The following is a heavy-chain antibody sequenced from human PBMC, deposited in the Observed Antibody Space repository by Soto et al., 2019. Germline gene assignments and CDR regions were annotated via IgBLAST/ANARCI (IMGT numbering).Heavy chain of an antibody. CDR1: GYTFTSYG. J-gene: IGHJ4*02. CDR3: ATISMVRGVIIMTKFDY. V-gene: IGHV1-18*01. D-gene: IGHD3-10*01. Sequence: GASVKVSCKASGYTFTSYGISWVRQAPGQGLEWMGRISAYNGNTNYAQKLQGRVTMTTDTSTSTAYMELRSLRSDDTAVYYCATISMVRGVIIMTKFDYWGQGTLVTVSS. CDR2: ISAYNGNT.